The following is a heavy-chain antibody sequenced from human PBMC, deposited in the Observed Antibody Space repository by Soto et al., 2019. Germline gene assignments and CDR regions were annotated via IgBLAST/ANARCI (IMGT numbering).Heavy chain of an antibody. CDR1: GFTFSTYG. Sequence: QVQLVESGGGVVQPGRSLRLSCAASGFTFSTYGMHWVRQAPGKGLEWVALIWSDGTNKYYADSVKGRFTISRDNSKKTLYLQMNSLRAEDTAVYYCVRVFDTYYFDLWGQGNMVTVS. J-gene: IGHJ4*02. CDR3: VRVFDTYYFDL. V-gene: IGHV3-33*01. CDR2: IWSDGTNK. D-gene: IGHD3-9*01.